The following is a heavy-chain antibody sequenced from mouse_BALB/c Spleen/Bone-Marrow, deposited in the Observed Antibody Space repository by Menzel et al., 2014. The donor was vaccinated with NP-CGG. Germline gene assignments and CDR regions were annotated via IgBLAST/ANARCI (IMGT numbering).Heavy chain of an antibody. CDR2: IRNKANGYTT. CDR1: GFTFTDYY. CDR3: ARDGYNDY. J-gene: IGHJ2*01. Sequence: EVQRVESGGGLVQPGGSLRLSCATSGFTFTDYYMSWVRQPPGKALEWLGFIRNKANGYTTEYSAYVKGRFTISRDNSQSILYLQMNTLRAEDSATNYCARDGYNDYWGQGTTLTVSS. D-gene: IGHD2-2*01. V-gene: IGHV7-3*02.